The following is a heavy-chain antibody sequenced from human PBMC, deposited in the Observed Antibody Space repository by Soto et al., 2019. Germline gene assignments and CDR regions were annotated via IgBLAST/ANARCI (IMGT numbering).Heavy chain of an antibody. D-gene: IGHD5-12*01. J-gene: IGHJ3*01. CDR2: IYGDGDT. V-gene: IGHV2-5*02. CDR3: ARNLFGGYVGAVAV. CDR1: GFSLTTSGVG. Sequence: QITLKESGPTLLKPTQTLTLTCTFSGFSLTTSGVGVGWIRQPPGKALEWVALIYGDGDTRYRPSLQSRLTITKVTAKKPVVLTMTSTDPVHTATLNWARNLFGGYVGAVAVWCQGTMVTVSS.